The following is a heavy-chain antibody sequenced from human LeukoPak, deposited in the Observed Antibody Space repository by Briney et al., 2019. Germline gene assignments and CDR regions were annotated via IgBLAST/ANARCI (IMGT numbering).Heavy chain of an antibody. CDR2: IWPDGSDK. J-gene: IGHJ4*02. CDR1: GFTFNTYY. D-gene: IGHD4-17*01. V-gene: IGHV3-7*01. CDR3: ARHIGSVTTFDY. Sequence: GGSLRLSCAASGFTFNTYYMSWVRQGPGKGLEWVAAIWPDGSDKKYADSVRDRFTISRDNAKKLLYRQRNGQIAVYEGVYLCARHIGSVTTFDYWGQGALVTVPS.